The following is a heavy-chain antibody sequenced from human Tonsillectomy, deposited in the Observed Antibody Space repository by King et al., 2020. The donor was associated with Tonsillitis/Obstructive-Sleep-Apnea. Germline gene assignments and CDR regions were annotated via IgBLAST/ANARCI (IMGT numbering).Heavy chain of an antibody. J-gene: IGHJ4*02. D-gene: IGHD3-10*01. CDR3: ARSHRYYGSGSYYKYFDY. CDR1: GGSISSYY. CDR2: IYYSGST. Sequence: VQLQESGPGLVKPSETLSLTRTVSGGSISSYYWSWIRQPPGKGLEWIGYIYYSGSTNYNPSLKSRVTISVDTSKNQFSLKLSSVTAADTAVYYCARSHRYYGSGSYYKYFDYWGQGTLVTVSS. V-gene: IGHV4-59*08.